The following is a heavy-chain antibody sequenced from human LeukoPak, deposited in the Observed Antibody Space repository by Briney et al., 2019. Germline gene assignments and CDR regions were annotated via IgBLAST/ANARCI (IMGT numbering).Heavy chain of an antibody. CDR3: AKGQTGEGYFDY. CDR2: ISGSGGST. D-gene: IGHD7-27*01. V-gene: IGHV3-23*01. CDR1: GFTFSSYA. Sequence: GGSLRLSCAASGFTFSSYAMSWVRQAPGKGLEWVSAISGSGGSTYYADSVRGRSTISRDNSKNTLYLQMNSLRAEDTAVYYCAKGQTGEGYFDYWGQGTLVTVSS. J-gene: IGHJ4*02.